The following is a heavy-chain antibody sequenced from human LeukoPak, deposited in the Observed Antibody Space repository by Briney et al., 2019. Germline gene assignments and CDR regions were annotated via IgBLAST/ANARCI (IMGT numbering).Heavy chain of an antibody. J-gene: IGHJ6*02. Sequence: GGSLRLSCAASGFTVSSYGIHWVRQAPGKGLEWVAVIWYGGSNKYYADAVKGRFNIVRDNSKNTLYLQMNSLRAEDTAVYYCARDRGVGIYFGVDVWGQGTTVTVPS. CDR1: GFTVSSYG. CDR3: ARDRGVGIYFGVDV. V-gene: IGHV3-33*01. CDR2: IWYGGSNK. D-gene: IGHD2-8*01.